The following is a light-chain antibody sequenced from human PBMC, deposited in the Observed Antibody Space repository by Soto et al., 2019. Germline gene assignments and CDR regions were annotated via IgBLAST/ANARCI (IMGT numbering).Light chain of an antibody. CDR3: EQYHNWPYT. CDR1: QSVTSN. CDR2: AAS. V-gene: IGKV3-15*01. Sequence: IVMTQSPATLSVSPGERATLSCRASQSVTSNLAWYQQKPGQAPRLLFYAASTRATGIPARFSGSGSGTEFTLTISSLQSEDFAVYYCEQYHNWPYTFGQGTKLDIK. J-gene: IGKJ2*01.